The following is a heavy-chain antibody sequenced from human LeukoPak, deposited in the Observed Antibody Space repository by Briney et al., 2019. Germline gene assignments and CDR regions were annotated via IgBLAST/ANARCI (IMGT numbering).Heavy chain of an antibody. D-gene: IGHD5-12*01. CDR1: GGSFSGYS. CDR2: FSHSGFP. Sequence: SETLSLTCAIYGGSFSGYSWTWIRQPPGKGLEWIGEFSHSGFPVYNPSLGGRVTISIDASKNQFSLKLNSVTAADTAVYYCARDKSIWGNSGSYYFDFWGQGTLVTVSS. J-gene: IGHJ4*02. V-gene: IGHV4-34*01. CDR3: ARDKSIWGNSGSYYFDF.